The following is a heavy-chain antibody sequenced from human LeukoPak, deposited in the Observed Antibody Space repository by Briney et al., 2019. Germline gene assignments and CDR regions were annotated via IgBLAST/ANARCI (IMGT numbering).Heavy chain of an antibody. CDR1: GYTFTGYY. CDR3: ARGEQQLAGSVDY. J-gene: IGHJ4*02. D-gene: IGHD6-13*01. CDR2: INPNSGGT. V-gene: IGHV1-2*02. Sequence: ASVKLSFNASGYTFTGYYMHWVRHAHGQGLELKGWINPNSGGTNYAQKFQGRVTMTRDTSISTAYLELSRLRSDDTAVYYCARGEQQLAGSVDYWGQGTLVTVS.